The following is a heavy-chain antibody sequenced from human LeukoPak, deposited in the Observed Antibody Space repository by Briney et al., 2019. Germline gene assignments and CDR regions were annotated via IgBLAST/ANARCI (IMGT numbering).Heavy chain of an antibody. CDR3: ASKEVGAPYYFDY. CDR1: GGSISSYY. CDR2: IYYSGST. V-gene: IGHV4-59*01. J-gene: IGHJ4*02. D-gene: IGHD1-26*01. Sequence: SETLSLTCTVSGGSISSYYWSWIRQPPGKGLEWIGYIYYSGSTNYNPSLKSRVTISVDTSKNQFSLKLSSVTAADTAVYYCASKEVGAPYYFDYWGQGTLVTVSS.